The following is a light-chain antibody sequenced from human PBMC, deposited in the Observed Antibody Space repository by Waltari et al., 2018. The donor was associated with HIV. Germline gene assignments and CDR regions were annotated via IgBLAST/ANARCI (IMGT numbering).Light chain of an antibody. CDR3: GTWDSSLSAGGV. CDR1: SPNIGNNY. CDR2: DNN. V-gene: IGLV1-51*01. Sequence: QSVLTPPPSVSAAPGQKVTISCSGSSPNIGNNYVSWYQQLPGTAPKLLIYDNNKRPSGIPDRFSGSKSGTSATLGITGLQTGDEADYYCGTWDSSLSAGGVFGGGTKLTVL. J-gene: IGLJ2*01.